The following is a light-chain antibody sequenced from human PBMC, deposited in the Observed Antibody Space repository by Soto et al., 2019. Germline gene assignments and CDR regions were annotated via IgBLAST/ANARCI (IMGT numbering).Light chain of an antibody. CDR2: DAS. J-gene: IGKJ3*01. V-gene: IGKV1-33*01. Sequence: DIQMTQSPSSLSASVGDRVTITCQASQDISNYLNWYQQKPGKAPKLVMSDASILETGVPSRFRGGGSVTDFTFTISGLQPEDIATYYCQQYDSLPPTFGPGTKVDLK. CDR3: QQYDSLPPT. CDR1: QDISNY.